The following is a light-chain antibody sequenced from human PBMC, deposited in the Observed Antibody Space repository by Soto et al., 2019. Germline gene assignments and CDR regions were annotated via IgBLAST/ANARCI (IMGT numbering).Light chain of an antibody. J-gene: IGKJ1*01. V-gene: IGKV3-11*01. CDR3: QQHSHWPPWT. Sequence: EVVLTQSPATLSLSPGERATLSCRASQNVRTFLDWYQQKPGQAPRLLIYAASNRATGIPARFSGSGSGTDFTLTISSLEPEDFAVYYCQQHSHWPPWTFGQGTRVEIK. CDR1: QNVRTF. CDR2: AAS.